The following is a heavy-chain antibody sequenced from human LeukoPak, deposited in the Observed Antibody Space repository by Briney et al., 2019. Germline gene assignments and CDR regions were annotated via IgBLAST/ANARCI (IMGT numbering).Heavy chain of an antibody. Sequence: GSLRLSCAASGFTFSSYSMNWVRQAPGKGLEWVSSISSSSSYIYYADSVKGRFTISRDNAKNSLYLQMNSLRAEDTAVYYCARDADIVVVPAAIEPYYYYGMDVWGQGTTVTVSS. V-gene: IGHV3-21*01. CDR2: ISSSSSYI. CDR1: GFTFSSYS. CDR3: ARDADIVVVPAAIEPYYYYGMDV. J-gene: IGHJ6*02. D-gene: IGHD2-2*02.